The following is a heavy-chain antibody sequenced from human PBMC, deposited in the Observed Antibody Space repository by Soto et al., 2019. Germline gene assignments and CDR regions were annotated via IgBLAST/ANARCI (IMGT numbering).Heavy chain of an antibody. CDR3: ARDNINSWFFDY. D-gene: IGHD6-13*01. CDR1: GGSISSSSYY. CDR2: IYYSGST. J-gene: IGHJ4*02. V-gene: IGHV4-39*02. Sequence: ASETLSLTCTVSGGSISSSSYYWGWIRQPPGKGLEWIGSIYYSGSTYYNPSLKSRVTISVDTSKNQFSLKLSSVTAADTAVYYCARDNINSWFFDYWGQGTLVTVSS.